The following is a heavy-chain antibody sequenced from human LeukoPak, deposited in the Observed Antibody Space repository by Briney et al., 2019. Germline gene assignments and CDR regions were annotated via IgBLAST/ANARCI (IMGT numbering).Heavy chain of an antibody. CDR1: GFTFSNYA. D-gene: IGHD6-19*01. CDR3: VKDQREAYRSGWSRDFDY. V-gene: IGHV3-30*18. Sequence: GGSLRLSCAASGFTFSNYAMHWVRQDSGRGLDWGAVISHDGINTYYADSVKGRFTISRDNSKNTLYLQVNSLRVEDTAVYYCVKDQREAYRSGWSRDFDYWGQGTLVTVSS. J-gene: IGHJ4*02. CDR2: ISHDGINT.